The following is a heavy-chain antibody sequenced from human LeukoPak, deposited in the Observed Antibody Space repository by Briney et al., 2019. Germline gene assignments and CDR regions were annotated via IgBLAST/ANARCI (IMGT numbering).Heavy chain of an antibody. CDR2: IYTSGST. Sequence: SETLSLTCTVSGGSISSDNYYWSWIRQPAGKGLEWIGRIYTSGSTDYNPSLKSRVTISLHTSKNQFSLKLSSVTAADTAVYYCARGGEYSSGWYGDYYYYYMDVWGKGTTVTISS. CDR1: GGSISSDNYY. J-gene: IGHJ6*03. V-gene: IGHV4-61*02. D-gene: IGHD6-19*01. CDR3: ARGGEYSSGWYGDYYYYYMDV.